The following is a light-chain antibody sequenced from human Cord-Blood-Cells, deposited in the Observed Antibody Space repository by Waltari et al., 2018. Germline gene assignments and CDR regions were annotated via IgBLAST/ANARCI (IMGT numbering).Light chain of an antibody. Sequence: EIVMMHSPVTLPVPPVERANLPCRASQSVSSNLAWYKKKPGQAPRLLSYGASTRATGIPARFSGSGSGTEFTLTISSLQSEDFAVYYCQQYNNWLTFGQGTKLEIK. J-gene: IGKJ2*01. CDR2: GAS. V-gene: IGKV3-15*01. CDR1: QSVSSN. CDR3: QQYNNWLT.